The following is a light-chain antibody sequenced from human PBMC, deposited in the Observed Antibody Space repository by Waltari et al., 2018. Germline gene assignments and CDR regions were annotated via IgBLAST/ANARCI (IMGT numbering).Light chain of an antibody. CDR3: QQVYTTPLT. CDR2: GAS. J-gene: IGKJ4*01. CDR1: QSINSY. Sequence: DIQMTQSPSSLSASIGDRITITCRASQSINSYLSWYQQKPGKAPKLLINGASNLQSGVPSRFSGRGSGTDFTLSISNLQPEDFATYFCQQVYTTPLTFGGGTKVEIK. V-gene: IGKV1-39*01.